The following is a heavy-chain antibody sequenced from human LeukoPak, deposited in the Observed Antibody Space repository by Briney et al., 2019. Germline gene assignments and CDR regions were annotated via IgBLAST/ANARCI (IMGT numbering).Heavy chain of an antibody. V-gene: IGHV4-39*07. CDR1: GGSISSSSYY. CDR3: ARVQDTAMVTLVFDI. Sequence: SETLSLTCTVSGGSISSSSYYWGWIRQPPGKGLEWIGEINHSGSTNYNPSLKSRVTISVDTSKNQFSLKLSSVTAADTAVYYCARVQDTAMVTLVFDIWGQGTMVTVSS. D-gene: IGHD5-18*01. J-gene: IGHJ3*02. CDR2: INHSGST.